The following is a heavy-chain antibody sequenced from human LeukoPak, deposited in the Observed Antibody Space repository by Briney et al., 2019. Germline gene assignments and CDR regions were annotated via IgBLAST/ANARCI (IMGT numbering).Heavy chain of an antibody. V-gene: IGHV4-34*01. CDR2: INHSGST. J-gene: IGHJ4*02. D-gene: IGHD1-26*01. CDR1: GGSFSNYH. Sequence: SETLSLTCAVYGGSFSNYHWSWIRQSPGKGLEWIGEINHSGSTNYNPSLKSRVTISVDTSKNQFSLKLSSVTAADTAVYYCARRPRNSGSYDGPPGLDYWGQGTLVTVSS. CDR3: ARRPRNSGSYDGPPGLDY.